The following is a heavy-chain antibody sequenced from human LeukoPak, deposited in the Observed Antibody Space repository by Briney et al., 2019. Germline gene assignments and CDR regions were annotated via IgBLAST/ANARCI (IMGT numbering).Heavy chain of an antibody. V-gene: IGHV4-34*01. CDR2: INHSGST. J-gene: IGHJ4*02. D-gene: IGHD1-26*01. CDR1: GGSFSNYH. Sequence: SETLSLTCAVYGGSFSNYHWSWIRQSPGKGLEWIGEINHSGSTNYNPSLKSRVTISVDTSKNQFSLKLSSVTAADTAVYYCARRPRNSGSYDGPPGLDYWGQGTLVTVSS. CDR3: ARRPRNSGSYDGPPGLDY.